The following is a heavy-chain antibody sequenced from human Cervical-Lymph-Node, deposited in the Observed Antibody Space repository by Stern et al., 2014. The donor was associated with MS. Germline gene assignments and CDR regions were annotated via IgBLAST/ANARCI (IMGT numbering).Heavy chain of an antibody. V-gene: IGHV1-69*01. J-gene: IGHJ6*02. CDR3: ARGSTIEAGMDV. D-gene: IGHD5/OR15-5a*01. CDR2: IIPIFGTA. Sequence: VQMVQSGAEVKKPGSSGKVSCKASGGTFSSYAISWVRQAPGLGLEWMGGIIPIFGTANYAQKFQGRVTITADESTSTAYMELSSLRSEDTAVYYCARGSTIEAGMDVWGQGTTVTVSS. CDR1: GGTFSSYA.